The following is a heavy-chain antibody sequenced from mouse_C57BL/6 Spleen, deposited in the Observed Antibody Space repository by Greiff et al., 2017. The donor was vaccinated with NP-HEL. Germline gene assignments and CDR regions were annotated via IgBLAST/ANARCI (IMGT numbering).Heavy chain of an antibody. Sequence: VQLQQPGAELVKPGASVKLSCKASGYTFTSYWMHWVKQRPGQGLEWIGMIHPNSGSTNYNEKFKSKATLTVDKSSSTAYMQLSSLTSEDSAVYYCARLVTTNYYAMDYWGQGTSVTVSS. D-gene: IGHD2-2*01. CDR1: GYTFTSYW. V-gene: IGHV1-64*01. J-gene: IGHJ4*01. CDR2: IHPNSGST. CDR3: ARLVTTNYYAMDY.